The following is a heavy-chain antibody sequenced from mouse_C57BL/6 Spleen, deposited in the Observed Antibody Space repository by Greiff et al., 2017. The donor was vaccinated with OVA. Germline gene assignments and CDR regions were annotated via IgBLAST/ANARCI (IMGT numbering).Heavy chain of an antibody. CDR1: GYTFTDYN. CDR3: AREGYYSNFYAMDY. J-gene: IGHJ4*01. CDR2: INPNNGGT. D-gene: IGHD2-5*01. V-gene: IGHV1-22*01. Sequence: EVQRVESGPELVKPGASVKMSCKASGYTFTDYNMHWVKQSHGKSLEWIGYINPNNGGTSYNQKFKGKATLTVNKSSSTAYMELRSLTSEDSAVYYCAREGYYSNFYAMDYWGQGTSVTVSS.